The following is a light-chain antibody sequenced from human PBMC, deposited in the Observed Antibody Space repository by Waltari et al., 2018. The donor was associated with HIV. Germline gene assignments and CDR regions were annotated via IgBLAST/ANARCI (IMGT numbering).Light chain of an antibody. CDR3: SSYTSSSTLAV. CDR1: SSDVGGYNY. CDR2: DVS. J-gene: IGLJ2*01. Sequence: QSALTQPASVSGSPGQSITISCTGTSSDVGGYNYVSWYQQHQGKAPKLMIYDVSNRPSVVSNRFSGSKSGNTASMTISGLQAEDEADYYCSSYTSSSTLAVFGGGTKLTVL. V-gene: IGLV2-14*03.